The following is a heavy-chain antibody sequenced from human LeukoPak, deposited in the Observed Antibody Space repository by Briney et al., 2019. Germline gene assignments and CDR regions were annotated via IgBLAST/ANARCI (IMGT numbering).Heavy chain of an antibody. D-gene: IGHD1-26*01. CDR1: GFTFSSYT. V-gene: IGHV3-48*04. Sequence: GGSLRLSCAASGFTFSSYTMNWVRQAPGKVLEWVSYSSTSSTIYYADSVKGRLTISRDNAKNLLYLQMNSLRAEDTAVYYCVLAVDYWGQGTLVTVSS. CDR2: SSTSSTI. CDR3: VLAVDY. J-gene: IGHJ4*02.